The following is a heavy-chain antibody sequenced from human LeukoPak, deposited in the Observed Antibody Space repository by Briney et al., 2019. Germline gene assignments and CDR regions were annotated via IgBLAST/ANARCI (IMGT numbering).Heavy chain of an antibody. D-gene: IGHD5-18*01. V-gene: IGHV1-18*01. CDR2: ISAYNGNT. Sequence: ASVKVPCKASGYTFTSYGISWVRQAPGQGLEWMGWISAYNGNTNYAQKLQGRVTMTTDASTSTAYMELRSLRSDDTAVYYCARGRYSYEIVSYYYYGMDVWGQGTTVTVSS. J-gene: IGHJ6*02. CDR3: ARGRYSYEIVSYYYYGMDV. CDR1: GYTFTSYG.